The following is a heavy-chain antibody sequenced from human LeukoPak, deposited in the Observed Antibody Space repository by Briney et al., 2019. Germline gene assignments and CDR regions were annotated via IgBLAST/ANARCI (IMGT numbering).Heavy chain of an antibody. V-gene: IGHV3-7*01. Sequence: GGSLRLSCAATGFSFRSYWMNWVRQAPGQGLEWLAIIKQDGSEKHYKGSVEGRFTISRDNAKNSLHLQMNSLRAEDTAVYYCAGGSGYLITSWGQGTLVTVSS. D-gene: IGHD3-9*01. CDR2: IKQDGSEK. CDR3: AGGSGYLITS. CDR1: GFSFRSYW. J-gene: IGHJ5*02.